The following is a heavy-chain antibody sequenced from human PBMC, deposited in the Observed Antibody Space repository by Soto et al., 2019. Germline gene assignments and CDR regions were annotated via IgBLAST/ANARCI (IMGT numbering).Heavy chain of an antibody. CDR2: ISAYNGNT. CDR3: ARDLGAVIDHPLGDV. V-gene: IGHV1-18*01. CDR1: GYTFTSYG. D-gene: IGHD1-26*01. Sequence: QVQLVQSGAEVKKPGSSVKVSCKASGYTFTSYGISWVRQAPGQGLEWMGWISAYNGNTNYAQKLQGRITMTTDTSTSTAYMELSILISDVTAVYYGARDLGAVIDHPLGDVWCPGTTVTVSS. J-gene: IGHJ6*02.